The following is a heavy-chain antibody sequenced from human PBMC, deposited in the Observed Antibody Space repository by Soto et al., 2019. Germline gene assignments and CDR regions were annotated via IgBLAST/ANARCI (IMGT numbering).Heavy chain of an antibody. V-gene: IGHV4-59*08. CDR3: ARHQGSGRPYFHY. Sequence: SETLSPTCPFSCGPPNSYYWRWLGQPPGKGLEWIGYIYYSGSTNYNPSLKSRVTISVDTSKNQFSLKLSSVTAADTAVYYCARHQGSGRPYFHYWGQGALVTVS. CDR1: CGPPNSYY. J-gene: IGHJ4*02. CDR2: IYYSGST. D-gene: IGHD6-19*01.